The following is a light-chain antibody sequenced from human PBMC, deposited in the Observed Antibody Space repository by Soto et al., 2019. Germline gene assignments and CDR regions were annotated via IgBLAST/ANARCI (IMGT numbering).Light chain of an antibody. V-gene: IGLV1-40*01. Sequence: QSVLTRPPSVSGTPGQRVSISCTGTSSNIGADYDVHRYQQLPGTAPRLLIFGNNNRPLGVPDRFSGSRSGTSASLAITGLQAEDEAIYYCQSYDSSLSTSIFGAGTKLTLL. CDR2: GNN. J-gene: IGLJ2*01. CDR1: SSNIGADYD. CDR3: QSYDSSLSTSI.